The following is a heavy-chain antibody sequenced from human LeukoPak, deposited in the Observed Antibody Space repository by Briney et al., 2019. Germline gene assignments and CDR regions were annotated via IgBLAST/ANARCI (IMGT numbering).Heavy chain of an antibody. J-gene: IGHJ5*02. V-gene: IGHV4-38-2*02. CDR3: VRKTDSYGYFGSDWFDP. CDR1: GYSISSGYY. D-gene: IGHD5-18*01. CDR2: IYPSGTT. Sequence: SETLSLTCTVSGYSISSGYYWGWIRQPPGKGLEWIGNIYPSGTTYYNPSLKSRVTISVDTSKNQFSLKLSSVTAADTAVYYCVRKTDSYGYFGSDWFDPWGQGTLVTVSS.